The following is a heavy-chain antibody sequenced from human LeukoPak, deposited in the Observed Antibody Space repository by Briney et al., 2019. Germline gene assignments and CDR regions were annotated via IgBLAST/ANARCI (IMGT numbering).Heavy chain of an antibody. Sequence: SETLSLTCTVSGGSISSYYWSWIRQPARKGLEWIGRIYTSGSTNYNPSLKSRVTMSVDTSKNQFSLKLSSVTAADTAVYYCARGVSGFIAAEYYYYYYMDVWGKGTTVTVSS. D-gene: IGHD6-13*01. V-gene: IGHV4-4*07. J-gene: IGHJ6*03. CDR1: GGSISSYY. CDR3: ARGVSGFIAAEYYYYYYMDV. CDR2: IYTSGST.